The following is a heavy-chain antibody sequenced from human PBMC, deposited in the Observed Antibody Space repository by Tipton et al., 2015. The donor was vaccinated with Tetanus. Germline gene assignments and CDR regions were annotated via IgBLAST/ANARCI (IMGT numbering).Heavy chain of an antibody. CDR3: ARHQSGYFTPFDS. V-gene: IGHV4-39*01. J-gene: IGHJ4*02. D-gene: IGHD3-3*01. CDR1: GDSIDGGTFY. CDR2: VYESGDT. Sequence: GLVKPSETLSLTCTVSGDSIDGGTFYWGWIRQPTGKGLEWIGSVYESGDTCYIPSLKSRVTISVDTSKNQFSLNLKSMAAADTAVYYCARHQSGYFTPFDSWGQGTLVTVSS.